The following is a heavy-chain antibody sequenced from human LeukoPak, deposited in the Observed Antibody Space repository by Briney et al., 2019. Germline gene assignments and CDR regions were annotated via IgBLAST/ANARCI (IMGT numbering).Heavy chain of an antibody. CDR1: GYTFTGYY. D-gene: IGHD2-2*01. CDR2: INPNSGGT. CDR3: ARVSGCSSTSCIHVLDY. V-gene: IGHV1-2*02. Sequence: GASVKVSCKTSGYTFTGYYMHWVRQAPGQGLEWMGWINPNSGGTNYAQKFQGRVTMTRDTSISTAYMELSRLRSDDTAVYYCARVSGCSSTSCIHVLDYWGQGTLVTVSS. J-gene: IGHJ4*02.